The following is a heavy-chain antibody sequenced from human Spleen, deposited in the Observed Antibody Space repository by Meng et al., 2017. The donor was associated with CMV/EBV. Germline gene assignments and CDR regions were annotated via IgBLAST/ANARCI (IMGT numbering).Heavy chain of an antibody. J-gene: IGHJ4*02. Sequence: TFTNYAIGWVRQAPGRGLEWMGWISSHNGDTNYAQQVQGRVTMTEDTSTDTAYMELSSLRSEDTAVYYCATGKRSYGGYNWNSGFYYWGQGTLVTVSS. D-gene: IGHD1-7*01. CDR2: ISSHNGDT. V-gene: IGHV1-18*01. CDR3: ATGKRSYGGYNWNSGFYY. CDR1: TFTNYA.